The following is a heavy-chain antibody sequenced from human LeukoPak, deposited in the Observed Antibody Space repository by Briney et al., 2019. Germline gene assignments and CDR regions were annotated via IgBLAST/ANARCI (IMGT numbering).Heavy chain of an antibody. CDR3: ARDLGADYGDYVFDP. CDR2: IYYSGST. Sequence: SETLSLTFTVSGGSISSYYWSWIRQPPGKGLEWMGYIYYSGSTNYNPSLKSRVTMSVDTSKNQFSLKLSSVTAADTAVYYCARDLGADYGDYVFDPWGQGTLVIVSS. J-gene: IGHJ5*02. D-gene: IGHD4-17*01. CDR1: GGSISSYY. V-gene: IGHV4-59*01.